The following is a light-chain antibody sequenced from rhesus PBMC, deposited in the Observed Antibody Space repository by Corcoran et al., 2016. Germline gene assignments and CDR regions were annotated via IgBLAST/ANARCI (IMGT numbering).Light chain of an antibody. V-gene: IGKV3S9*01. CDR1: QSVSSY. Sequence: EIVMTQSPATLSLSPGERATLSCRASQSVSSYVAWYQQKPEQAPRLLIYGASRRATGTPDRVSGSGSGTDFTLTISSLEPEDFAVYYCQQYSNWPLTVGPGTKLDI. CDR2: GAS. CDR3: QQYSNWPLT. J-gene: IGKJ3*01.